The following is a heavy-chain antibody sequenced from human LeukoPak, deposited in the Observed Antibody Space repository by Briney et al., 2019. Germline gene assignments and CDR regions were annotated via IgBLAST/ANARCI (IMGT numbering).Heavy chain of an antibody. V-gene: IGHV3-23*01. CDR2: ISGSGGST. J-gene: IGHJ6*02. CDR1: GFTFSSYA. Sequence: PGGSLRLSCAASGFTFSSYAMGWVRQAPGKGLEWVSAISGSGGSTYYADSVKGRFTISRDNSKNTLYLQMNSLRAEDTAVYYCASIAAAGYYYYYGMDVWGQGTTVTVSS. CDR3: ASIAAAGYYYYYGMDV. D-gene: IGHD6-13*01.